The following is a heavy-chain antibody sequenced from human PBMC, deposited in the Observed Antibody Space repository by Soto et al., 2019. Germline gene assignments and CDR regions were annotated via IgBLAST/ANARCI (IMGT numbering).Heavy chain of an antibody. J-gene: IGHJ3*02. D-gene: IGHD3-22*01. V-gene: IGHV1-2*02. CDR2: INPNSGGT. Sequence: VASVKVSCKASGYTFTGYYMHWVRQAPGQGLEWMGWINPNSGGTNYAQKFQGRVTMTRDTSISTAYMELSRLRSDDTAVYYCARQYYYDSSGYRDPDAFDIWGQGTMVTVS. CDR1: GYTFTGYY. CDR3: ARQYYYDSSGYRDPDAFDI.